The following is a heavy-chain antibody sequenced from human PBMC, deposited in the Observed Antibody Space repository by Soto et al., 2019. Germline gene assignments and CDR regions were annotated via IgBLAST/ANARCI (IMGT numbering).Heavy chain of an antibody. J-gene: IGHJ5*02. V-gene: IGHV3-64*02. Sequence: GGALRLSCAASGFTFGNVGMYWFRQAPGKGLEFVSAADSSGTYTYYEDSVKGRFTISRDNSKNTLYLQIGSLRIEDMVVYYFARSLAGIRQKWIVPWGQRTLVTGSS. D-gene: IGHD3-3*02. CDR3: ARSLAGIRQKWIVP. CDR2: ADSSGTYT. CDR1: GFTFGNVG.